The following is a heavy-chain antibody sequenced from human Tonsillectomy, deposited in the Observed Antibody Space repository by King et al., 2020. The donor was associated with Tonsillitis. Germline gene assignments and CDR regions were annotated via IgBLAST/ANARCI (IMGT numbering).Heavy chain of an antibody. CDR3: EKPRSGTFRDAFHI. CDR1: GFTFSYYG. J-gene: IGHJ3*02. V-gene: IGHV3-30*18. Sequence: VQLVESGGGVVQPGRSLRLSCAASGFTFSYYGMHWVRQAPGKGLEWVAVISYDGSNKYYADSVKGRFAISRDNSEDTLYLQMNSLRVEDTAVYYCEKPRSGTFRDAFHIWGQGTMVTVSS. D-gene: IGHD1-26*01. CDR2: ISYDGSNK.